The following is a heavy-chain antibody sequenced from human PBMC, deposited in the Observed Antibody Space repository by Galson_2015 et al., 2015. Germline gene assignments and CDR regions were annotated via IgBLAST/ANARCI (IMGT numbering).Heavy chain of an antibody. CDR1: GDSVSSHSAA. D-gene: IGHD2-2*01. CDR2: TYYRSKWYN. Sequence: CAISGDSVSSHSAAWNWIRQSPSRGLEWLGRTYYRSKWYNDYAVSVKSRITINPDTSKNQFSLQLNSVTPEDTAVYYCARGPLIVVVPAAITFFDYWGQGTLVTVSS. V-gene: IGHV6-1*01. J-gene: IGHJ4*02. CDR3: ARGPLIVVVPAAITFFDY.